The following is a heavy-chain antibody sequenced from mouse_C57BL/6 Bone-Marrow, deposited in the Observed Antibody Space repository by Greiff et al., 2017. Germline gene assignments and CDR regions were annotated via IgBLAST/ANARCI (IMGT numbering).Heavy chain of an antibody. CDR2: INPGSGGT. Sequence: QVQLQQSGAELVRPGTSVKVSCKASGYAFTNYLIEWVKQRPGQGLEWIGVINPGSGGTNYNEKFKGKATLTADKSSSTAYMQLSSLTSEDSAVYFGARGDIYYYGSSYFEVWGTGTTVTVSS. CDR3: ARGDIYYYGSSYFEV. CDR1: GYAFTNYL. J-gene: IGHJ1*03. D-gene: IGHD1-1*01. V-gene: IGHV1-54*01.